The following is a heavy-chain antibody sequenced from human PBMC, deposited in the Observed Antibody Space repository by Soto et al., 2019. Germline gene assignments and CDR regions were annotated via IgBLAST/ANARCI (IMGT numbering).Heavy chain of an antibody. CDR1: GFSLSNARMG. V-gene: IGHV2-26*01. CDR3: ARITYYYDSSGYPDY. D-gene: IGHD3-22*01. Sequence: QVTLKESGPVLVKPTETLTLTCTVSGFSLSNARMGVSWIRQPPGKALEWLAHIFSNDEKSYSTSLKSRLTISNDTSKSQVVLNMTNMDPVDTATYYCARITYYYDSSGYPDYWGQGTLVTVSS. J-gene: IGHJ4*02. CDR2: IFSNDEK.